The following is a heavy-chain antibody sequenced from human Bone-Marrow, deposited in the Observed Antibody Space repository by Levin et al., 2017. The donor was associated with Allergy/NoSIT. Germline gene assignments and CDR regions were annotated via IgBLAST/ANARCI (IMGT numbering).Heavy chain of an antibody. V-gene: IGHV4-34*01. CDR2: INHSGST. J-gene: IGHJ4*02. CDR1: GGSFSGYY. CDR3: ARMGGYYGSGSPFDY. D-gene: IGHD3-10*01. Sequence: SQTLSLTCAVYGGSFSGYYWSWIRQPPGKGLEWIGEINHSGSTNYNPSLKSRVTISVDTSKNQFSLKLSSVTAADTAVYYCARMGGYYGSGSPFDYWGQGTLVTVSS.